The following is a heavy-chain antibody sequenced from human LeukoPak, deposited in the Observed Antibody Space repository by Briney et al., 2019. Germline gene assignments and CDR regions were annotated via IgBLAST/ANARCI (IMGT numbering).Heavy chain of an antibody. CDR1: GYTFSSNY. CDR3: ASYYDSSGYYY. J-gene: IGHJ4*02. D-gene: IGHD3-22*01. Sequence: GASVKVSCKASGYTFSSNYMHWVRQAPGQGLEWMGIINPGSGTTSYAQKFQGRVTMTRDTSTSTAYMELRSLRSDDTAVYYCASYYDSSGYYYWGQGTLVTVSS. CDR2: INPGSGTT. V-gene: IGHV1-46*01.